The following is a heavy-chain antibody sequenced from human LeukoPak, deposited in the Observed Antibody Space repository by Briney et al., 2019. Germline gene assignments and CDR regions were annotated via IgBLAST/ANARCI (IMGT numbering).Heavy chain of an antibody. CDR3: ARRGYCSSTSCYGRGYYYGMDV. J-gene: IGHJ6*02. V-gene: IGHV5-51*01. CDR1: GYSFTSYW. Sequence: GESLKISCKGSGYSFTSYWIGWVRPMPGKGLEWMGIIYPGDSDTRYSPSFQSQVTISADKSISTAYLQWSSLNASDTAMYYCARRGYCSSTSCYGRGYYYGMDVWGQGTTVTVSS. D-gene: IGHD2-2*01. CDR2: IYPGDSDT.